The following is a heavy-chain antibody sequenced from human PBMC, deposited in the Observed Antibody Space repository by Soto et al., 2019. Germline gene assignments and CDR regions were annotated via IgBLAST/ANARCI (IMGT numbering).Heavy chain of an antibody. V-gene: IGHV4-59*11. D-gene: IGHD6-19*01. CDR2: IFYTGST. CDR3: ARVGSSGWSPDY. CDR1: GGSISGHY. J-gene: IGHJ4*02. Sequence: SETLSLTCTVSGGSISGHYWIWIRQSPGKGLEWIGYIFYTGSTNYNPSLKSRVTLSVDTSKNQFSLRLSSVTAADTTVYYCARVGSSGWSPDYWGQGTLVTVSS.